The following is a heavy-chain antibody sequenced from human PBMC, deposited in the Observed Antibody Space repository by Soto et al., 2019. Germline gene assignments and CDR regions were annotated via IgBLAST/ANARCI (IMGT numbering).Heavy chain of an antibody. Sequence: GGSLSLSCAASGFTFGTYAMTWVRQAPGKGLEWVSVISGGSSSGIFYAESVKGRFTISRDNSWNTLYLEMNNLRAEDTAIYFCAKCVAPSPSTMRAFDYWGQGALVTV. CDR2: ISGGSSSG. J-gene: IGHJ4*02. CDR3: AKCVAPSPSTMRAFDY. V-gene: IGHV3-23*01. CDR1: GFTFGTYA.